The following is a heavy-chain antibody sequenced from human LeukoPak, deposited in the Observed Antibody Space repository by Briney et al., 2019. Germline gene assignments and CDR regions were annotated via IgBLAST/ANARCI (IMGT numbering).Heavy chain of an antibody. Sequence: PGGSLRLSCAASGFTFSNYAMSWVRQAPGKGLEWVGRIKSKTDGGTTDYAAPVKGRFTISRDDSKNTLYLQMNSLKTEDTAVYYCTTQVGATRYFDYWGQGTLVTVSS. CDR2: IKSKTDGGTT. V-gene: IGHV3-15*01. J-gene: IGHJ4*02. D-gene: IGHD1-26*01. CDR1: GFTFSNYA. CDR3: TTQVGATRYFDY.